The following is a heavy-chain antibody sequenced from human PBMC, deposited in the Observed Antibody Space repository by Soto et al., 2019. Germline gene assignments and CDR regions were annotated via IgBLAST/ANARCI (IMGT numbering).Heavy chain of an antibody. V-gene: IGHV3-23*01. CDR2: ISGSGGST. J-gene: IGHJ5*02. CDR3: AKASDYDILTGRSWFDP. Sequence: WALRLSCAASGFTFSSYAMSWVRQAPGKXLEWVSAISGSGGSTYYADSVKGRFTISRDNSKNTLYLQMNSLRAEDTAVYYCAKASDYDILTGRSWFDPWGQGTLVTVSS. CDR1: GFTFSSYA. D-gene: IGHD3-9*01.